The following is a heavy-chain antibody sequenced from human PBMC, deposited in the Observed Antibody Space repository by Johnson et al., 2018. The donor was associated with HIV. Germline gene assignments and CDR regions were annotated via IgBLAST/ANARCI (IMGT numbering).Heavy chain of an antibody. CDR2: IYSRDTT. CDR3: AKGADYADYEGAFDI. Sequence: VQLVESGGGVVQPGRSLRLSCAASGFTVISNYMTWVRQAPGKGLEWVSIIYSRDTTYYADSVKGRFTLSRDNSKNTLYLQMNSLRVEDTAVYYCAKGADYADYEGAFDIWGEGTMVTVS. J-gene: IGHJ3*02. CDR1: GFTVISNY. V-gene: IGHV3-66*01. D-gene: IGHD4-17*01.